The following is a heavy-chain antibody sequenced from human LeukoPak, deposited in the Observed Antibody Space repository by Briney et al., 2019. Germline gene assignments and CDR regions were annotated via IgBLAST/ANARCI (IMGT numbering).Heavy chain of an antibody. CDR1: GGSISSGDYY. D-gene: IGHD2-2*01. CDR2: IYYSGST. CDR3: ARGVISLGAGGYCNSTSCTTFDY. V-gene: IGHV4-30-4*01. Sequence: SQTLTLTCTVSGGSISSGDYYWSWMRQPPGKGLEWIGYIYYSGSTYYNPSLKSRVTISVDTSKNQFSLKLSSVTAADTAVYYCARGVISLGAGGYCNSTSCTTFDYWGQGTLVTVSS. J-gene: IGHJ4*02.